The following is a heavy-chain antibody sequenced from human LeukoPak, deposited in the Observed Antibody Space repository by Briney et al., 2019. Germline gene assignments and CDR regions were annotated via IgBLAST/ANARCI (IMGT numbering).Heavy chain of an antibody. CDR1: GYTFTSYG. V-gene: IGHV1-18*01. CDR2: ISAYNGNT. Sequence: GASVKVSCKASGYTFTSYGISWVRQAPGQGLEWMGWISAYNGNTNYAQKLQGRVTMTTDTSTSTAYMELRSLRSDDTAVYYCARKSYYYDSSGYYYYMDVWGKGTTVTVSS. J-gene: IGHJ6*03. D-gene: IGHD3-22*01. CDR3: ARKSYYYDSSGYYYYMDV.